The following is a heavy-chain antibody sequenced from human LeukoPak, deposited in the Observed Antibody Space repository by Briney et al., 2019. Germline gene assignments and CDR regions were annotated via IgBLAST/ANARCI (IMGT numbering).Heavy chain of an antibody. D-gene: IGHD6-13*01. J-gene: IGHJ4*02. CDR3: ARAPLHPRIAAAASLDY. CDR2: ISSSSSYI. V-gene: IGHV3-21*01. CDR1: GFTFSSDS. Sequence: PRGCLRLSCAASGFTFSSDSMNWVCQAPRKGLGWVSSISSSSSYIYYADSVKGRFTISRDNAKNSLYLQMNSLRAEDTAVYYCARAPLHPRIAAAASLDYWGQGTLGTVSA.